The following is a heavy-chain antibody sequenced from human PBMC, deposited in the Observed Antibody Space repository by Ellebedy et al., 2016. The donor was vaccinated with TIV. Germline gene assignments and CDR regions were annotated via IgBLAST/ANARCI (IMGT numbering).Heavy chain of an antibody. V-gene: IGHV1-69*13. J-gene: IGHJ4*02. CDR1: GGIFSSHG. Sequence: SVKVSCKASGGIFSSHGIRWVRQAPGQGLEWMGGIIPIFGTAKYAQRFQGRVTITADESTSTAYMELRSLRSEDTAVYYCAKVGFYSSSWQYYFDSWGQGTLVTVSS. D-gene: IGHD6-13*01. CDR3: AKVGFYSSSWQYYFDS. CDR2: IIPIFGTA.